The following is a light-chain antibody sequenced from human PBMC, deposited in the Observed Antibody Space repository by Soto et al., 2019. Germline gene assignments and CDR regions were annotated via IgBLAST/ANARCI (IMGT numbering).Light chain of an antibody. V-gene: IGLV2-11*01. J-gene: IGLJ1*01. CDR3: CSYAGSYTYV. Sequence: QSALTQPRSVSGSPGQSVTISCTGTSSDVGNYKYVSWYQQYPGKAPKLMIYDVSKRPSGVPDRFSGSKSGNTASLTISGLQAEDEADYYCCSYAGSYTYVFGTGTKVTVL. CDR2: DVS. CDR1: SSDVGNYKY.